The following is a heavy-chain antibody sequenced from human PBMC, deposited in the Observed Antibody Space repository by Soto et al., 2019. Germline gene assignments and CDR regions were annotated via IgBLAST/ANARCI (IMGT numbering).Heavy chain of an antibody. CDR1: GFTFSSYG. CDR3: AKEEYSGSDLNDY. J-gene: IGHJ4*02. Sequence: GGSLRLSCAASGFTFSSYGMHWVRQAPGKGLEWVAVISYDGSNKYYADSVKGRFTISRDNSKNTLYLLMNSLRAEDTAVYYCAKEEYSGSDLNDYWGQGTLVTVSS. CDR2: ISYDGSNK. V-gene: IGHV3-30*18. D-gene: IGHD1-26*01.